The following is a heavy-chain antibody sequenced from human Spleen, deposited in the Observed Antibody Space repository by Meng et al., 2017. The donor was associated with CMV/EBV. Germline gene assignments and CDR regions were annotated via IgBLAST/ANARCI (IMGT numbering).Heavy chain of an antibody. J-gene: IGHJ4*02. Sequence: FYLSSGGMGWGWIRQPEGKDLEWLALIYWDDDKRYSPSLKSRLTITKDTSKNQVVLTMTNMDPVDTATYYCAHRDYCSGGTCTFDYWGQGTLVTVSS. CDR1: FYLSSGGMG. D-gene: IGHD2-15*01. CDR2: IYWDDDK. V-gene: IGHV2-5*02. CDR3: AHRDYCSGGTCTFDY.